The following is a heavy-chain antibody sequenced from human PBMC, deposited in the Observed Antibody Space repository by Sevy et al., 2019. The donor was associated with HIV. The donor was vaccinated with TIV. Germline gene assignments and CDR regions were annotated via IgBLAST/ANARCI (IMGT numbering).Heavy chain of an antibody. J-gene: IGHJ4*02. CDR1: GGSFSGYY. Sequence: SETLSLTCAVYGGSFSGYYWSWIRQPPGKGLEWIGEINHSGSTNYNPSLKSRVTISVDTSKNQFPLKLSSVTAADTAVYYCARGPSVLRFLEWLLCPFDYWGQGTLVTVSS. CDR2: INHSGST. CDR3: ARGPSVLRFLEWLLCPFDY. D-gene: IGHD3-3*01. V-gene: IGHV4-34*01.